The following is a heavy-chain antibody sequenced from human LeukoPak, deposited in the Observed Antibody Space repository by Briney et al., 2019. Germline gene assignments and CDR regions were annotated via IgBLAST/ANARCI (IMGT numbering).Heavy chain of an antibody. D-gene: IGHD3-22*01. CDR3: AKAGEGIVVVITTYNWFDP. J-gene: IGHJ5*02. Sequence: GGSLRLSCAASGFTVSSNYMSWVRQAPGKGLEWVSVIYSGGSTYYADSVKGRFTISRDNSKNTLYLQMNSLRAEDTAVYYCAKAGEGIVVVITTYNWFDPWGQGTLVTVSS. V-gene: IGHV3-53*01. CDR2: IYSGGST. CDR1: GFTVSSNY.